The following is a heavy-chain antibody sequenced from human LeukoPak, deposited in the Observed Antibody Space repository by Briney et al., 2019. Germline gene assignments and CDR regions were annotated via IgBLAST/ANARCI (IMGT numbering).Heavy chain of an antibody. CDR3: ARDSAYYYDSSGYSAFDI. CDR1: GGSISSGGYS. J-gene: IGHJ3*02. V-gene: IGHV4-61*08. CDR2: IYYSGST. D-gene: IGHD3-22*01. Sequence: SETLSLTCAVSGGSISSGGYSWSWIRQPPGTGLEYIGHIYYSGSTNYNPSLKSRVTISVDTSKNQFSLKLSSVTAADTAVYYCARDSAYYYDSSGYSAFDIWGQGTMVTVSS.